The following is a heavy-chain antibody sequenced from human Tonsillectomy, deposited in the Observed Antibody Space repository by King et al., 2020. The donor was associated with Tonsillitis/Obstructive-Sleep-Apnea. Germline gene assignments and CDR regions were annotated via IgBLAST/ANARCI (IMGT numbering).Heavy chain of an antibody. J-gene: IGHJ6*03. CDR2: IDPSDSYT. D-gene: IGHD4-17*01. CDR3: ARHSSFGDPYYYHMDV. Sequence: QLVQSGAEVKKPGESLRISCKSSGYSFATYWISWVRQMPGKGLEGMGRIDPSDSYTNYSPSFQGHFTIPADKAISTAYLQWSSLKASDTAMYYCARHSSFGDPYYYHMDVWGKGTTVTVSS. CDR1: GYSFATYW. V-gene: IGHV5-10-1*01.